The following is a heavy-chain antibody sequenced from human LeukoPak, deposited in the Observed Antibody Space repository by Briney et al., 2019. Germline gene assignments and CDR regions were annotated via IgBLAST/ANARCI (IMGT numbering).Heavy chain of an antibody. V-gene: IGHV4-34*01. CDR1: GGPFSGYF. J-gene: IGHJ4*02. D-gene: IGHD5-12*01. CDR3: ATLGSRYRHVDY. Sequence: PSETLSLTCAVSGGPFSGYFWSWIRQSSGKGLEWIGEIHNSGTTNYNPSLNSRVTISEDASKNQFYLNLSSVTAADTAVYYCATLGSRYRHVDYWGQGTLVTVSS. CDR2: IHNSGTT.